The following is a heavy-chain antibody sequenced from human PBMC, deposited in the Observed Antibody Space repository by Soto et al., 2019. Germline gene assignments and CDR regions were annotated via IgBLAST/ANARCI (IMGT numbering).Heavy chain of an antibody. CDR2: ISAYNGNT. CDR1: GSTCTSYG. V-gene: IGHV1-18*01. CDR3: ARDNYDYVWGSYRPYYFDY. D-gene: IGHD3-16*02. Sequence: APVKVSTKASGSTCTSYGISWVRQAPGQGLEWMGWISAYNGNTNYAQKLPGRVPMTTDKSTSTAYMELRSLRSEDTAVYYCARDNYDYVWGSYRPYYFDYWGQGTLVTVSS. J-gene: IGHJ4*02.